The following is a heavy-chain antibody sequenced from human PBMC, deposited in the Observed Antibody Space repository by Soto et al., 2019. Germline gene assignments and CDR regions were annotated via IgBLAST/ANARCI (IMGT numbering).Heavy chain of an antibody. V-gene: IGHV3-21*01. CDR1: GFTFSSYS. CDR3: ARDREDIVVVPAAMGHWFDP. D-gene: IGHD2-2*01. Sequence: LRLSCAASGFTFSSYSMNWVRQAPGKGLEWVSSISSSSSYIYYADSVKGRFTISRDNAKNSLYLQMNSLRAEDTAVYYCARDREDIVVVPAAMGHWFDPWGQGTLVTVSS. J-gene: IGHJ5*02. CDR2: ISSSSSYI.